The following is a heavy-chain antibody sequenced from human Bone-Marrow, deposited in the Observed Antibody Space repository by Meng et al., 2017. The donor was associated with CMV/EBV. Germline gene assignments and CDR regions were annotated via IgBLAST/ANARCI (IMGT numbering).Heavy chain of an antibody. D-gene: IGHD6-25*01. CDR1: GYTFTNYW. Sequence: GESLKISCKGSGYTFTNYWIDWVRQMPGKGLEWMGIIYPGDSDTRYSPSFQGQVTISADKSISTAYLQWSSLKASDTAMYYCARHRRAIAAVDYWGQGTLVTVSS. CDR3: ARHRRAIAAVDY. V-gene: IGHV5-51*01. J-gene: IGHJ4*02. CDR2: IYPGDSDT.